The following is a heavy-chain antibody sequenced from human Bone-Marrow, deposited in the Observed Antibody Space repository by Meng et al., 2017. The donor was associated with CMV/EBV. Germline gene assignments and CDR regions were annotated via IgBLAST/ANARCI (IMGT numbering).Heavy chain of an antibody. CDR3: ARDYLRWLLSAFDY. D-gene: IGHD5-24*01. CDR1: GFTFSSYA. CDR2: ISYDGSNK. Sequence: GESLKISCAASGFTFSSYAMHWVRQAPGKGLEWVAVISYDGSNKYYADSVKGRFTISRDNSKNTLYLQMNSLRAEDTAVYYCARDYLRWLLSAFDYWGQGTLVTVSS. V-gene: IGHV3-30-3*01. J-gene: IGHJ4*02.